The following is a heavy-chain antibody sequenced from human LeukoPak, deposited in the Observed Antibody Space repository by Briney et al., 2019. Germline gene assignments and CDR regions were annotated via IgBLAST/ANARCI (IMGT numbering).Heavy chain of an antibody. V-gene: IGHV4-34*01. J-gene: IGHJ6*03. Sequence: PSETLSLTCAVYGGSFSGYYWSWIRQPPGKGLEWIGAINHSGSTNYNPSLKSRVTISVDTSKNQFSLKLSSVTAADTAVYYCARGGRYSYGPYYYYYYYMDVWGKGTTVTVSS. CDR2: INHSGST. D-gene: IGHD5-18*01. CDR3: ARGGRYSYGPYYYYYYYMDV. CDR1: GGSFSGYY.